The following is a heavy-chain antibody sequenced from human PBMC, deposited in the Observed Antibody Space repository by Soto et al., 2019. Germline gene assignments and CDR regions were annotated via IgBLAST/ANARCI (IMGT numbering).Heavy chain of an antibody. CDR3: ARGITLPTPLDY. J-gene: IGHJ4*02. CDR1: GFTFSDYY. CDR2: ISWNSGSI. Sequence: PGGSLRLSCAASGFTFSDYYMSWIRQAPGKGLEWVSGISWNSGSIGYADSVKGRFTISRDNAKNSLYLQMNSLRAEDTALYYCARGITLPTPLDYWGQGTLVTVSS. V-gene: IGHV3-9*01.